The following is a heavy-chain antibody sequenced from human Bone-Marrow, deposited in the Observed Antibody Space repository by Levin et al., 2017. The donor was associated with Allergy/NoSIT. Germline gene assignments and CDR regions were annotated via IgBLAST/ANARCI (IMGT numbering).Heavy chain of an antibody. CDR2: IRNEANGYTT. D-gene: IGHD4-11*01. CDR1: GVSFSDHH. Sequence: PGGSLRLSCAVSGVSFSDHHMDWVRQAPGKGLEWVGRIRNEANGYTTEYATSVEGRFVVSRDDSRSSLFLQMNSLKTDDTAVYYGALTTQYTFVDYGLDVWGQGTTVTVSS. J-gene: IGHJ6*02. V-gene: IGHV3-72*01. CDR3: ALTTQYTFVDYGLDV.